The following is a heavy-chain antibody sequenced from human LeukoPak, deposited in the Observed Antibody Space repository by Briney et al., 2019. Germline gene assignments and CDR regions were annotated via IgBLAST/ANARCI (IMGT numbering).Heavy chain of an antibody. CDR3: ARGYTAMVIFGY. CDR1: GYIFTGYY. V-gene: IGHV1-2*02. CDR2: INPNSGGT. D-gene: IGHD5-18*01. Sequence: EASVKVSCKACGYIFTGYYMHWVRQAPGRGLEWMGWINPNSGGTNYAQKFQGRVTMTRDTSISTAYMELSRLRSDDTAVYYCARGYTAMVIFGYWGQGTLVTVSS. J-gene: IGHJ4*02.